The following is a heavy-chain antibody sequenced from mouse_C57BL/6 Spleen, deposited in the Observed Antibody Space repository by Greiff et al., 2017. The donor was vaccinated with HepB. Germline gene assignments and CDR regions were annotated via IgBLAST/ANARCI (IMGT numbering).Heavy chain of an antibody. V-gene: IGHV1-64*01. CDR1: GYTFTSYW. J-gene: IGHJ2*01. CDR2: IHPNSGST. Sequence: QVQLQQPGAELVKPGASVKLSCKASGYTFTSYWMHWVKQRPGQGLEWIGMIHPNSGSTNYNEKFKSKATLTVDKSSSTAYMQLSSLTSEDSAVYYCVYYYDGYFDYWGQGTTLTVSS. CDR3: VYYYDGYFDY. D-gene: IGHD2-4*01.